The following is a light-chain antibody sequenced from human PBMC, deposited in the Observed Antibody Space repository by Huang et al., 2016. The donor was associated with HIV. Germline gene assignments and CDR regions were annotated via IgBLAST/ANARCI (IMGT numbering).Light chain of an antibody. Sequence: PGGTGTISSKASQSVGSYVAWYQQRPGQSPRLLLYDTSNRAAGIPSRFSGSGSGTDFTLTISGLESEDLGVFYCQQRSTWPLTFGGGTKLA. J-gene: IGKJ4*01. CDR2: DTS. CDR3: QQRSTWPLT. V-gene: IGKV3-11*01. CDR1: QSVGSY.